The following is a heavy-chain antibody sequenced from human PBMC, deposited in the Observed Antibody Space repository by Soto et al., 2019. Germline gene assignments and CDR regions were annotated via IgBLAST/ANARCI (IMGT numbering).Heavy chain of an antibody. D-gene: IGHD3-22*01. CDR1: GGSISSNY. V-gene: IGHV4-59*08. J-gene: IGHJ4*02. CDR2: IYYSGST. CDR3: ARVSGTYYYDSSGYGTSLFFDY. Sequence: SETLSLTCTVSGGSISSNYWSWIRQPPGKGLEWIGYIYYSGSTNYNPSLKSRVTISVDTSKNQFSLKLSSVTAADTAVYYCARVSGTYYYDSSGYGTSLFFDYWGQGTLVTVSS.